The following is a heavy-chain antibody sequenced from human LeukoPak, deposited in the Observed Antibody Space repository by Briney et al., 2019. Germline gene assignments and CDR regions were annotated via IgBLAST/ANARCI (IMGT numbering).Heavy chain of an antibody. J-gene: IGHJ6*03. V-gene: IGHV4-59*01. Sequence: SETLSLTCTVSGASFSSYYWSWLRQPPGKGLEWIAYIFYNGNTKYNPSLKSRVTISIDTSKNQFSLKLSSVTAVDTAVYYCATWRYCSGGSCYGNYYMDVWGKGTTVTVSS. D-gene: IGHD2-15*01. CDR1: GASFSSYY. CDR2: IFYNGNT. CDR3: ATWRYCSGGSCYGNYYMDV.